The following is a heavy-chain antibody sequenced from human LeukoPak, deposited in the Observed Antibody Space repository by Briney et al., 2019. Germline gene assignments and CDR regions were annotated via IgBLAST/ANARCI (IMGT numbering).Heavy chain of an antibody. J-gene: IGHJ6*03. V-gene: IGHV1-46*03. CDR2: INPSGGST. CDR1: GYTFTSYY. Sequence: ASVTVSCKASGYTFTSYYMHWVRQAPGQGLEWMGIINPSGGSTSYAQKFQGRVTMTRDTSTSTVYMELSSLRSEDTAVYYCAGRHVNDYHYMDVWGKGTTVTVSS. CDR3: AGRHVNDYHYMDV. D-gene: IGHD2/OR15-2a*01.